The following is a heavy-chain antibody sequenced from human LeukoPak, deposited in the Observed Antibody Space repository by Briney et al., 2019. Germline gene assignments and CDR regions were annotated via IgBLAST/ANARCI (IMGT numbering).Heavy chain of an antibody. CDR2: ISGSGGST. CDR1: GFTFSSYA. CDR3: ARSPLRLGELSFDY. V-gene: IGHV3-23*01. J-gene: IGHJ4*02. Sequence: GGSLRLSCAASGFTFSSYAMSWVRQAPGKGLDWVSAISGSGGSTYYADSVKGRFTISRDNSKNTLYLQMNSLRAEDTAVYYCARSPLRLGELSFDYWGPGTLVTVSS. D-gene: IGHD3-16*02.